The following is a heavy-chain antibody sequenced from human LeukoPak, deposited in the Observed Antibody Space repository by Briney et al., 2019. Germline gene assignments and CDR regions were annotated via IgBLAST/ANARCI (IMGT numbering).Heavy chain of an antibody. CDR2: SYHTPNT. D-gene: IGHD6-13*01. CDR3: ARQVAEAGDPANWFDP. J-gene: IGHJ5*02. CDR1: GYSISGGYY. Sequence: SGTLSLTCTVSGYSISGGYYWCWIRPPPGKALEWIGSSYHTPNTYYNPSHKSRVTISVDTSKTQFSLKLSTVTAADTSVYYCARQVAEAGDPANWFDPWGQGTLVTVS. V-gene: IGHV4-38-2*02.